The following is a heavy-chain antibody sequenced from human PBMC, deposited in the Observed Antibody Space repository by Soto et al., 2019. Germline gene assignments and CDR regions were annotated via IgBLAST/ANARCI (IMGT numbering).Heavy chain of an antibody. Sequence: EVQLVESGGGLVQPGGSLRLSCVVSGFTLSDHYIDWVRQAPGKGLEWVGRTKNKAKRYTTEYAASVKGRFTISRDDSENSVYLQMNSLKSEDTAVYYCVRWDSGNPENWGQGTLVSFSS. V-gene: IGHV3-72*01. CDR1: GFTLSDHY. CDR3: VRWDSGNPEN. CDR2: TKNKAKRYTT. J-gene: IGHJ4*02. D-gene: IGHD1-26*01.